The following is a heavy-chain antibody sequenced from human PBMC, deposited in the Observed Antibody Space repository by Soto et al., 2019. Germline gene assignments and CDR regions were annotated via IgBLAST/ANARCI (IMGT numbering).Heavy chain of an antibody. V-gene: IGHV4-34*01. Sequence: PSETLSLTCAVSGGSFSGYYWTWIRQPPGKGLEWIGEINQSGSTNQNPSLKSRVSISVDTSKNQFSLKLRSVTAADTAVYYCVRGITLKVAFQRDAPDKNYFDDWSQGTLVTVSS. CDR2: INQSGST. J-gene: IGHJ4*02. CDR3: VRGITLKVAFQRDAPDKNYFDD. CDR1: GGSFSGYY. D-gene: IGHD3-22*01.